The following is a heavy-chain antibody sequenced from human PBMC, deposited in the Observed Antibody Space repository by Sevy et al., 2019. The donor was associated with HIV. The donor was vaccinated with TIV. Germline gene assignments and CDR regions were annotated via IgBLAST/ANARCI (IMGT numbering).Heavy chain of an antibody. J-gene: IGHJ5*02. V-gene: IGHV4-31*03. D-gene: IGHD3-10*01. CDR2: IYYSGST. CDR3: ARGPFGELFNWFDP. Sequence: SETLSLTCTVSGGSISSGGYYWSWIRQHPGKGLESIGYIYYSGSTYYNPSLKSRVTISVDTSKNQFSLKLSSVTAADTAVYYCARGPFGELFNWFDPWGQGTLVTVSS. CDR1: GGSISSGGYY.